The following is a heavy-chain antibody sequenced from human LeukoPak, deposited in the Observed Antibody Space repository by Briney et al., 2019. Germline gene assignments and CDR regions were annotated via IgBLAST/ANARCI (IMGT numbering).Heavy chain of an antibody. CDR1: GYTFTSYY. CDR2: INPSGGST. J-gene: IGHJ4*02. CDR3: ARDGRSDYYDSSGYLDY. V-gene: IGHV1-46*01. D-gene: IGHD3-22*01. Sequence: GASVKVSCKASGYTFTSYYMHWVRRAPGQGLEWMGIINPSGGSTSYAQKFQGRVTMTRDTSTSTVYMELSSLRSEDTAVYYCARDGRSDYYDSSGYLDYWGQGTLVTVSS.